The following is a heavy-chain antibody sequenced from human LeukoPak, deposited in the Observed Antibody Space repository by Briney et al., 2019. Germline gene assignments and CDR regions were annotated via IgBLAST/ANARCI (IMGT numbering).Heavy chain of an antibody. Sequence: PGGSLRLSCAASGFTVSSNYMSWVRQAPGKGLEWVSVIYSGGNRYYADSVKGRFTISRDNSKNTLYLQMNSLRAEDTAVYYCAKAPLLLLYYYMDVWGKGTTVTVSS. CDR2: IYSGGNR. J-gene: IGHJ6*03. CDR3: AKAPLLLLYYYMDV. CDR1: GFTVSSNY. V-gene: IGHV3-53*01. D-gene: IGHD2-2*01.